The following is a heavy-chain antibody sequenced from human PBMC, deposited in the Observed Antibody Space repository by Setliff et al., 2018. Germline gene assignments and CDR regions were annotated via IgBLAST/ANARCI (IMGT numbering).Heavy chain of an antibody. D-gene: IGHD2-2*01. V-gene: IGHV1-18*01. CDR1: GYTFSNYG. J-gene: IGHJ3*02. CDR2: ISAYNGYI. CDR3: ARAPGTVVVPASRSAFDI. Sequence: VKVSCKASGYTFSNYGISWVRQAPGQGLEWMGWISAYNGYIIYAQKLQGRVTMTTDTSTSTAYMEVRSLRSDDTAVYYCARAPGTVVVPASRSAFDIWGQGTMVTVSS.